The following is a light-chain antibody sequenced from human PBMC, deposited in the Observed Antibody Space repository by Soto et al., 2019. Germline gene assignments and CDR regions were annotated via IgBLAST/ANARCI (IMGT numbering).Light chain of an antibody. CDR3: CSYAGSSPSYV. Sequence: QSVLTQPASVSGSPGQSITISCTGTSSDVGSYNLVSWYQQHPGKAPKLMIYEGSKRPSGVSNRFSGSKSGNTASLTISGPQAEDEADYYCCSYAGSSPSYVFGTGTKVTV. CDR1: SSDVGSYNL. J-gene: IGLJ1*01. V-gene: IGLV2-23*01. CDR2: EGS.